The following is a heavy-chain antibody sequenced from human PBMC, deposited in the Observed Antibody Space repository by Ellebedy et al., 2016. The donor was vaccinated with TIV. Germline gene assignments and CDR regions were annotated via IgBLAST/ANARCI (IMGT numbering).Heavy chain of an antibody. Sequence: GESLKISCDASGFIFSSFAMSWVRPAPGKGLEWVSANGGSGIRAYYADSVNGRFTISRDNPRSMMYLQMDSLRTEDTDVYNCVKVTAWYNSSWYFAEWGQGTLVTVSS. CDR2: NGGSGIRA. CDR1: GFIFSSFA. CDR3: VKVTAWYNSSWYFAE. V-gene: IGHV3-23*01. D-gene: IGHD6-13*01. J-gene: IGHJ4*02.